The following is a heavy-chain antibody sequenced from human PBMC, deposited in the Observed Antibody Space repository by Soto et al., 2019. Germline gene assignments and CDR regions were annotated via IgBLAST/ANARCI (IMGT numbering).Heavy chain of an antibody. CDR1: GFTFSSYG. Sequence: PGGSLRLSCAASGFTFSSYGMHWVRQAPGKGLEWVAVIWYDGSNKYYADSVKGRFTISRDNSKNMLYLQMNSLRAEDTAVYYCAIHINYYDSSGYYYWGQGTLVTVSS. D-gene: IGHD3-22*01. CDR3: AIHINYYDSSGYYY. J-gene: IGHJ4*02. CDR2: IWYDGSNK. V-gene: IGHV3-33*01.